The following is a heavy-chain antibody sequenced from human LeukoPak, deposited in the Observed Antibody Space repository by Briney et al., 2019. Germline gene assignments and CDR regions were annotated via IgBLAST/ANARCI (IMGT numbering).Heavy chain of an antibody. D-gene: IGHD2-15*01. CDR3: ARHRSGGSQDDAFDI. V-gene: IGHV3-7*01. CDR1: GFMFSTYW. CDR2: IKQDGSEK. Sequence: GGSLRLSCAASGFMFSTYWMSWVRQAPGKGLEWVANIKQDGSEKYYVDSVKGRFTISRDNAKNSLYLQMNSLRAEDTAVYYCARHRSGGSQDDAFDIWGQGTMVTVSS. J-gene: IGHJ3*02.